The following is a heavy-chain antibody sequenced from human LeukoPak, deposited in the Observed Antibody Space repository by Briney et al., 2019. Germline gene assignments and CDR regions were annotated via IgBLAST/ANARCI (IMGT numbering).Heavy chain of an antibody. CDR2: IYHSGST. Sequence: SGTLSLTCAVSGGSISSSNWWSWVRQPPGKGLEWIGQIYHSGSTNYNPSLKSRVAISVDKSKNQFSLNLNSVTAADTAVYYCARAGQGYCTSTSCYLSPDYWGQGTLVTVSS. V-gene: IGHV4-4*02. CDR3: ARAGQGYCTSTSCYLSPDY. CDR1: GGSISSSNW. J-gene: IGHJ4*02. D-gene: IGHD2-2*01.